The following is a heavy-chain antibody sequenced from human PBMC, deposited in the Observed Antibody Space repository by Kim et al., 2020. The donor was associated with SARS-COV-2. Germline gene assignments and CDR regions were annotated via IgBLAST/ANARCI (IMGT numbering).Heavy chain of an antibody. V-gene: IGHV3-7*01. CDR3: ARDPYDSSGYGAFDN. Sequence: GGSLRLSCVGSGFAFSTSWMTWVRQVPGKGLEWVANIKEDGRDTYYVDSVKGRFTISRENAKSSVYLQMNSLRAEDTAVYYCARDPYDSSGYGAFDNWGQGSLVTVAS. CDR1: GFAFSTSW. J-gene: IGHJ4*02. CDR2: IKEDGRDT. D-gene: IGHD3-22*01.